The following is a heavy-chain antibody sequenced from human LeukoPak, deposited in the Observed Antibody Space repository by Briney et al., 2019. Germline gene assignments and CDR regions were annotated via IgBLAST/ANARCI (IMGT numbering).Heavy chain of an antibody. D-gene: IGHD3-22*01. V-gene: IGHV1-2*04. CDR1: GYTFTGYY. CDR2: INPNSGGT. CDR3: ARDKDSSGLFAFDI. J-gene: IGHJ3*02. Sequence: ASVKVSCKASGYTFTGYYMHWVRQAPGQGLEWMGWINPNSGGTNYAQKFQGWVTMTRDTSISTAYMELSRLRSEDTAVYYCARDKDSSGLFAFDIWGQGTMVTVSS.